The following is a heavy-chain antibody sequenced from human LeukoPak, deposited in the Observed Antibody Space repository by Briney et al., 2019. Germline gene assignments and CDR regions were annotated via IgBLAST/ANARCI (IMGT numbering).Heavy chain of an antibody. J-gene: IGHJ4*02. Sequence: ASVKVSCKASGGTFSSYSISWVRQAPGQGLEWMGGIIPIFCTANYAQKFQGRVTITADKSTSTAYMELSSLRSEDTAVYYCARALGYCSSTSCSYFDYWGQGSLVTVSS. CDR1: GGTFSSYS. V-gene: IGHV1-69*06. CDR3: ARALGYCSSTSCSYFDY. D-gene: IGHD2-2*01. CDR2: IIPIFCTA.